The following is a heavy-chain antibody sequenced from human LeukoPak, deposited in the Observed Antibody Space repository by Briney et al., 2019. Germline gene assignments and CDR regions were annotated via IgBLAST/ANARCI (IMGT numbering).Heavy chain of an antibody. CDR1: GGSICSYY. D-gene: IGHD3-22*01. J-gene: IGHJ5*02. V-gene: IGHV4-59*01. CDR2: IYYSGST. CDR3: ARTVYYDSSGYHP. Sequence: PSETLSLTCTVSGGSICSYYWSWIRQPPGKGLEWIGYIYYSGSTNYNPSLKSRVTISVDTSKNQFSLKLSSVTAADTAVYYCARTVYYDSSGYHPWGQGTLVTVSS.